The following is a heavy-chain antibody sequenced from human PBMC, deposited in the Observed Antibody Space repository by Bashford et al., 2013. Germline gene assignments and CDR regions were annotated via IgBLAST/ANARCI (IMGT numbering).Heavy chain of an antibody. CDR2: VYMSGTT. Sequence: SETLSLTCTVSGGSISSVAAGSLSTGDYYWSWIRQPAAKGLEWIGRVYMSGTTNYNPSLKSRVTISLDTPKDQFFLNLSSVTAADTAIYYCARRGVTSPFDYWGQGTLVTVSS. CDR3: ARRGVTSPFDY. CDR1: GGSISSVAAGSLSTGDYY. V-gene: IGHV4-61*02. J-gene: IGHJ4*02.